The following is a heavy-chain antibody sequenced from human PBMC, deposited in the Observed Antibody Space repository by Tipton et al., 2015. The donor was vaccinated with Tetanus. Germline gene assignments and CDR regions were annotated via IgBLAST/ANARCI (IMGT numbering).Heavy chain of an antibody. CDR3: ASDSSGYYPRY. J-gene: IGHJ4*02. CDR1: GGSFSGYY. CDR2: INHSGGT. V-gene: IGHV4-34*01. Sequence: LRLSCAVYGGSFSGYYWSWIRQPPGKGLEWIGEINHSGGTNYNPSLKSRVTISVDTSKNQFSLRLSSVTAADTAVYYCASDSSGYYPRYWGQGTLVTVSS. D-gene: IGHD3-22*01.